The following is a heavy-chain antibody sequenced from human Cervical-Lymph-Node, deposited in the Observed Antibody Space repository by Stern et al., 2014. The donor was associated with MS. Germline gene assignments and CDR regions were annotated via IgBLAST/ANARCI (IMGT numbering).Heavy chain of an antibody. CDR3: ASRPNRLLEPPHY. D-gene: IGHD3-3*01. V-gene: IGHV4-4*02. CDR1: GASISSANW. J-gene: IGHJ4*02. Sequence: QVQLQESGPGLVKPSGTLSLTCDVSGASISSANWWSWVRQSPGSGLEWIAAIYHRGSTIYTPSLRSRVTISLDKSKNQFSLNLSSLTAADTAMYYCASRPNRLLEPPHYWGQGTLVTVSS. CDR2: IYHRGST.